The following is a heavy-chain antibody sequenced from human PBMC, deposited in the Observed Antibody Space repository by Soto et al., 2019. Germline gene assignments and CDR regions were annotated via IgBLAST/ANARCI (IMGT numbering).Heavy chain of an antibody. CDR1: GRTFRSYA. CDR3: GRHLGPYNQDRSCYLYLQH. J-gene: IGHJ1*01. CDR2: IIPIFGTA. D-gene: IGHD3-22*01. Sequence: SGKVSSKASGRTFRSYAISWVRQAPGQGLEWMGGIIPIFGTANYAQKFQGRVTITADESTSTANMDLSSLNHADPDGSYCGRHLGPYNQDRSCYLYLQHWGQGTLVTVSS. V-gene: IGHV1-69*13.